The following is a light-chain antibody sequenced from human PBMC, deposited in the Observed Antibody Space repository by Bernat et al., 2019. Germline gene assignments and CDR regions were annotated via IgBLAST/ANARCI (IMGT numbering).Light chain of an antibody. CDR3: QSADSTARFV. CDR2: KDN. CDR1: ALPNQY. Sequence: YDLTQPPSVSVSPGQTATITCSGDALPNQYTYWYQQKPGQAPILLIYKDNKRASGIPERFSASRSGTTVTLTISGVQAEDEADYHCQSADSTARFVFGSGTTVTVL. J-gene: IGLJ1*01. V-gene: IGLV3-25*02.